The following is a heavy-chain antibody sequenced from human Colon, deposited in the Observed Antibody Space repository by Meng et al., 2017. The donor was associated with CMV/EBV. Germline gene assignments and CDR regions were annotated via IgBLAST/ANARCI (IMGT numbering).Heavy chain of an antibody. CDR1: DGAISSSSYY. Sequence: SETLSLTWDVFDGAISSSSYYWGSIRRPPGKGLELVGNVYYTGSTYYNPSLRSRLSISVDTSKNQFYLKLRSVTAADTAFYYCARVYGGRYSTQKFDPWGQGMLVTVSS. V-gene: IGHV4-39*07. CDR2: VYYTGST. J-gene: IGHJ5*02. CDR3: ARVYGGRYSTQKFDP. D-gene: IGHD1-26*01.